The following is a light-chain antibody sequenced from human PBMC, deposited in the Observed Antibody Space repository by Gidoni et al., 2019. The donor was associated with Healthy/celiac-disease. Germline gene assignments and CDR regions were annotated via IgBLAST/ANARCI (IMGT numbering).Light chain of an antibody. CDR3: QQRSNWPRGLT. CDR2: DAS. V-gene: IGKV3-11*01. J-gene: IGKJ4*01. Sequence: FVLTQSPATLSLSPGERATLSCRASQSVSSYLAWYQQKPGQAHRLLIYDASKRATGIPARFSGSGSGTDFTLTISSLEPEDFEVYYCQQRSNWPRGLTFGGGTKVEIK. CDR1: QSVSSY.